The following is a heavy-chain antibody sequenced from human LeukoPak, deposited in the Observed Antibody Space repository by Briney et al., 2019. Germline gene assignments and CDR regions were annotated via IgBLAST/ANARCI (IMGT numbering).Heavy chain of an antibody. CDR1: GYTFTSYG. D-gene: IGHD5-24*01. V-gene: IGHV1-18*01. J-gene: IGHJ4*02. CDR2: ISAYNGNT. Sequence: GASVKVSCKASGYTFTSYGISWVRQAPGQGLEWMGWISAYNGNTNYAQKLQGRVTMTTDTSTSTAYMELRSLRSDDTAVYYCARGPPRRRDGYNYSPIFDYWGQGTLVTVSS. CDR3: ARGPPRRRDGYNYSPIFDY.